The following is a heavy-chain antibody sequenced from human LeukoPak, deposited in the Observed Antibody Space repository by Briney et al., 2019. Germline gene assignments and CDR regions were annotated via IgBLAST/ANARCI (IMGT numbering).Heavy chain of an antibody. D-gene: IGHD2-15*01. CDR1: GGSFSGYY. J-gene: IGHJ4*02. CDR3: ARGEVARGPFDY. CDR2: IYYSGST. Sequence: SETLSLTCAVYGGSFSGYYWSWIRQPPGKGLEWIGYIYYSGSTYYNPSLKSRVTISVDTSKNQFSLKLSSVTAADTAVYYCARGEVARGPFDYWGQGTLVTVSS. V-gene: IGHV4-34*01.